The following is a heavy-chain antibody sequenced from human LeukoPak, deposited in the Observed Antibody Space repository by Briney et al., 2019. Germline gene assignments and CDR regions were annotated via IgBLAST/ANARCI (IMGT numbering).Heavy chain of an antibody. CDR1: GGTFSSYT. CDR3: ARDGMTVLLGAPGWFDP. V-gene: IGHV1-69*04. Sequence: SVKVSCKASGGTFSSYTISWVRLAPGQGLEWMGRIIPILGIANYAQKFQGRVTITADKSTSTAYMELSSLRSEDTAVYYCARDGMTVLLGAPGWFDPWGQGTLVTVSS. CDR2: IIPILGIA. J-gene: IGHJ5*02. D-gene: IGHD2-21*02.